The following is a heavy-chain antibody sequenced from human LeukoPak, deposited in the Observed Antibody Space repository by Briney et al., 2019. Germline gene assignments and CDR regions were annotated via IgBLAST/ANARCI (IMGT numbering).Heavy chain of an antibody. CDR1: GGSISGSSYY. CDR2: IHKSGST. Sequence: PSETLSLTCTVSGGSISGSSYYWAWIRQPPGKGLEWIGSIHKSGSTYYTASLKSRVTISVDTPKSQFSLKLSSVTAADTAIYYCARTDYGDYHFDCWGQGTLVTVSS. CDR3: ARTDYGDYHFDC. V-gene: IGHV4-39*01. J-gene: IGHJ4*02. D-gene: IGHD4-17*01.